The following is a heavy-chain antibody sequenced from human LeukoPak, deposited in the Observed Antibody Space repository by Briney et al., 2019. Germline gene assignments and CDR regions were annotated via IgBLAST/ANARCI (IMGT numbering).Heavy chain of an antibody. CDR2: INHSGST. D-gene: IGHD2-15*01. Sequence: SETLSLTCAVYGGSFSVYYWSWIRQPPGKGLEWTGEINHSGSTNYNPSLKSRVTISVDTSKNQFSLKLSSVTAADTAVYYCASSCSGGSCYSDYWGQGTLVTVSS. CDR1: GGSFSVYY. CDR3: ASSCSGGSCYSDY. V-gene: IGHV4-34*01. J-gene: IGHJ4*02.